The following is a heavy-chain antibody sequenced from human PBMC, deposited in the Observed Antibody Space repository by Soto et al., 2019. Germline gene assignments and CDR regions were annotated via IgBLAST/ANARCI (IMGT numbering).Heavy chain of an antibody. V-gene: IGHV1-24*01. J-gene: IGHJ4*02. CDR1: GYTLTELS. CDR2: FDPEDGET. CDR3: ATRADYCCGGSRHQLFDY. D-gene: IGHD2-15*01. Sequence: ASVKVSCKVSGYTLTELSMHWVRQAPGKGLEWMGGFDPEDGETIYAQKFQGRVTMTEDTSTDTAYMELSSLRSEDTAVYYCATRADYCCGGSRHQLFDYRAQRTPVTVSA.